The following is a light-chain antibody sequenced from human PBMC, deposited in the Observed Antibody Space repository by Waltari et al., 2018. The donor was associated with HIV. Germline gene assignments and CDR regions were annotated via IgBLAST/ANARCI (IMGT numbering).Light chain of an antibody. V-gene: IGLV1-40*01. CDR2: GNS. J-gene: IGLJ2*01. Sequence: QSVLTQPPSVSGAPGQRVTISCTGSSSNIGAGYDVHWYQQLPGTAPKLLIYGNSNRPSGVPDRLSGSKSGTSASLAITGLRAEDEADYYCQSYDSSLSGVVFGGGTKLTVL. CDR3: QSYDSSLSGVV. CDR1: SSNIGAGYD.